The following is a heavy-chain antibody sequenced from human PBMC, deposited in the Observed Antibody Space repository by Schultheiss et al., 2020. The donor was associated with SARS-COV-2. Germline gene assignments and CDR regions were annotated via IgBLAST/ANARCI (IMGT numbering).Heavy chain of an antibody. D-gene: IGHD2-15*01. CDR3: ARGVAVAYYYYYYMDV. V-gene: IGHV4-34*01. J-gene: IGHJ6*03. CDR2: INHSGST. Sequence: TLSLTCAVYGGSFIGYYWSWIRQPPGKGLEWIGEINHSGSTNYNPSLKSRVTISVDTSKNQFSLKLSSVTAADTAVYYCARGVAVAYYYYYYMDVWGKGTTVTVSS. CDR1: GGSFIGYY.